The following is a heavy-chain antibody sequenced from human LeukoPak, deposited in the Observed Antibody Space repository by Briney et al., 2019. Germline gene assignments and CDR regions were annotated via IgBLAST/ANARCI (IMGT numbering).Heavy chain of an antibody. Sequence: GGSLRLSCAASGFTFSSYAMSWVRQAPGKGLEWVSAISGSGGSTYYADSVKGRFTISRDNSKNTLYLQMNSLRAEDTAVYYCARDGGYCSGGSCYYWFDPWGQGTLVTVSS. CDR1: GFTFSSYA. CDR2: ISGSGGST. V-gene: IGHV3-23*01. J-gene: IGHJ5*02. D-gene: IGHD2-15*01. CDR3: ARDGGYCSGGSCYYWFDP.